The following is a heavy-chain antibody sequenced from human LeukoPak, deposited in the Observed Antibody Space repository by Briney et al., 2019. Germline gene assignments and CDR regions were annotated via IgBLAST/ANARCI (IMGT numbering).Heavy chain of an antibody. V-gene: IGHV1-2*02. CDR1: GYTFTGYY. D-gene: IGHD2-15*01. CDR2: INPNSGGT. CDR3: ARGTGPDIVAHNWFDP. Sequence: ASVKVSCKASGYTFTGYYMHWVRQAPGQGLEWMGWINPNSGGTNYAQKFQGRVTMTRDTSISTAYMELSWLRSDDTAVYYCARGTGPDIVAHNWFDPWGQGTLVTVSS. J-gene: IGHJ5*02.